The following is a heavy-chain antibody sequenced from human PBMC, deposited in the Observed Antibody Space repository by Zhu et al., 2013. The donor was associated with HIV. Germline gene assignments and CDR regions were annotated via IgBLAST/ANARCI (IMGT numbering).Heavy chain of an antibody. J-gene: IGHJ6*02. Sequence: QVQLVQSGAEVKKPGASVKVSCKASGYSFIDYYMHWVRQAPGQGLEWMGWINAKRGGTNYSQKFQGRVTMTRDTSISTAYMELSGLTYDDTAVYYCARDARVPLWFGEFRSNYALDVWGQGTTVTVSS. CDR1: GYSFIDYY. D-gene: IGHD3-10*01. CDR3: ARDARVPLWFGEFRSNYALDV. CDR2: INAKRGGT. V-gene: IGHV1-2*02.